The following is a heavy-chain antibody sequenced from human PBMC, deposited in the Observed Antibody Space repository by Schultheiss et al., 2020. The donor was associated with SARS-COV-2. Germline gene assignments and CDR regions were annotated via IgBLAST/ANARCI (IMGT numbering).Heavy chain of an antibody. CDR2: ISAYNGNT. CDR3: AKGRAVIITATFAMDV. D-gene: IGHD2-15*01. Sequence: GESLKISCKASGYTFTSYGINWVRQAPGQGLEWMGWISAYNGNTNYAQKLQGRVTMTTDTSTSTAYMELSSLRSEDTAVYYCAKGRAVIITATFAMDVWGQGTTVTVSS. CDR1: GYTFTSYG. V-gene: IGHV1-18*01. J-gene: IGHJ6*02.